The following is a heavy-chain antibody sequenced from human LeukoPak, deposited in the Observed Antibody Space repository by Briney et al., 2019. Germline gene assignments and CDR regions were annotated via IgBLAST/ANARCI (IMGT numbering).Heavy chain of an antibody. CDR1: GYTFTGYY. J-gene: IGHJ3*01. CDR2: INPDSGGT. D-gene: IGHD1-20*01. CDR3: ARDTSRVITVTPNDVFDL. Sequence: GASVKVSCKASGYTFTGYYMHWVRQAPGQGLEWMGWINPDSGGTNYVRKFQGRVTVTRDTSISSAYMELTSLRPDDTAVYYCARDTSRVITVTPNDVFDLWGQGTMVTVSS. V-gene: IGHV1-2*02.